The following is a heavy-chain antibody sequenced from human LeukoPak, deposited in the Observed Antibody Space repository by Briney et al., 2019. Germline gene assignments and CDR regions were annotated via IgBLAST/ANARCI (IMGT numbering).Heavy chain of an antibody. CDR1: GDRVSSNSAA. V-gene: IGHV6-1*01. J-gene: IGHJ4*02. CDR2: TYYRSKWYN. D-gene: IGHD1-14*01. Sequence: SQTLSLTCAISGDRVSSNSAAWSWIRQSPSRGLEWLGTTYYRSKWYNDYAVSVKSRITINPDTSKNQFSLQLNSVTPEDTAVYYCARDPRTPAFDFWGQGTLVTVSS. CDR3: ARDPRTPAFDF.